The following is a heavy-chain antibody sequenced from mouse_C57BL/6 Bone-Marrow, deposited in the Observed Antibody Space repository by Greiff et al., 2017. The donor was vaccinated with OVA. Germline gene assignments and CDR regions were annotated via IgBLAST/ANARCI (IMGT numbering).Heavy chain of an antibody. J-gene: IGHJ1*03. CDR2: INPNNGGT. Sequence: EVQLQQSGPELVKPGASVKISCKASGYTFTDYYMNWVKQSHGKSLEWIGDINPNNGGTSYNQKFKGKATLTVDKSSSTAYMELRSLTSEDSAVYYCARWPYGNFPYWYFDVWGTGTTVTVSS. D-gene: IGHD2-1*01. CDR1: GYTFTDYY. V-gene: IGHV1-26*01. CDR3: ARWPYGNFPYWYFDV.